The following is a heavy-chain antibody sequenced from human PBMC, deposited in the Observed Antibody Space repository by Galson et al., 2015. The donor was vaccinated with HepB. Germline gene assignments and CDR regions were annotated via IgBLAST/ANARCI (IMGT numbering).Heavy chain of an antibody. V-gene: IGHV3-48*02. CDR2: IGGSGSPV. J-gene: IGHJ4*02. CDR1: GFTFSRHS. CDR3: ARDDRYSFDY. D-gene: IGHD5-18*01. Sequence: SLRLSCAASGFTFSRHSMNWVRQAPGKGLEWISYIGGSGSPVDYANSVRGRFTISRDDAKDSLDLQMNSLREDDSAVYFCARDDRYSFDYWGQGILVSVSS.